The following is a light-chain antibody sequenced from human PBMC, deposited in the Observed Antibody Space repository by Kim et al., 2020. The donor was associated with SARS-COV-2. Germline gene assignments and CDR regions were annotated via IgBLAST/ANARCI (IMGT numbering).Light chain of an antibody. CDR1: QSISSY. J-gene: IGKJ5*01. CDR3: QQSSSTPRLT. CDR2: AAS. V-gene: IGKV1-39*01. Sequence: DIQMTQSPSSLSASVGDRVTVTCRASQSISSYLNWYHQKPGKAPKLLIYAASILQSGVPSRFSGNGSGTDFTLTISTLQPEDFATYFCQQSSSTPRLTFGQGTRLEIK.